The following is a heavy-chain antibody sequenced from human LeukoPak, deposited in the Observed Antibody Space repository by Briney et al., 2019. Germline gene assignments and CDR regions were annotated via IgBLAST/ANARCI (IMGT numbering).Heavy chain of an antibody. D-gene: IGHD1-26*01. Sequence: GGSLRLSCAASGFTFSSYAMHWVRQAPGKGLEWVAVISYDGSNKYYADSVKGRFTISRDNAKNSLYLQMNSLRAEDTAVYYCARWWELLNWFDPWGQGTLVTVSS. CDR1: GFTFSSYA. J-gene: IGHJ5*02. CDR3: ARWWELLNWFDP. CDR2: ISYDGSNK. V-gene: IGHV3-30*04.